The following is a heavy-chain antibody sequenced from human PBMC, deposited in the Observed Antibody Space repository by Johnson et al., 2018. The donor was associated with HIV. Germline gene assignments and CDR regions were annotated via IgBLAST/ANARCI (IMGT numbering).Heavy chain of an antibody. CDR2: IKQDGSET. Sequence: VQLVESGGGLAQPGGSLRLSCAASGFTFSNHYMSWVRQAPGKGLEWVANIKQDGSETYSVDSVKGRFTISRDNAKNSLYLQMNSLRAEDTALYYCARLEYSSVSPLLGAFDIWGQGTMVTVSS. D-gene: IGHD6-6*01. CDR1: GFTFSNHY. V-gene: IGHV3-7*03. CDR3: ARLEYSSVSPLLGAFDI. J-gene: IGHJ3*02.